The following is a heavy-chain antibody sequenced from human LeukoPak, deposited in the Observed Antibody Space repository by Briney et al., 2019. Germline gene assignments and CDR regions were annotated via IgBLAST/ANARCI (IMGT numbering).Heavy chain of an antibody. CDR3: ARDRRVTVTTGSLDY. CDR2: IYSGGST. V-gene: IGHV3-66*01. CDR1: GFTVSSNY. Sequence: GGSLRLSCAASGFTVSSNYMSWVRQAPGKGLEWVSVIYSGGSTYYADSVKGRFTISRDNAKNSLYLQMNSLRAEDTAVYYCARDRRVTVTTGSLDYWGQGTLVTVSS. D-gene: IGHD4-11*01. J-gene: IGHJ4*02.